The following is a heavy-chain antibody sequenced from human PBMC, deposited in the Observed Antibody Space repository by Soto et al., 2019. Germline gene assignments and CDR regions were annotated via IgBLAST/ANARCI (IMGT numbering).Heavy chain of an antibody. Sequence: GEPLNTSCNGSGYTFTNYWIGWVRQMPGKGLEWMGIIYPGDSDTKYNPSFQGQVTISADKSITTTYLQWSSLKASDTAIYYCAASIFYYGMDVWGQGTTVTVSS. CDR1: GYTFTNYW. CDR2: IYPGDSDT. V-gene: IGHV5-51*01. CDR3: AASIFYYGMDV. J-gene: IGHJ6*02.